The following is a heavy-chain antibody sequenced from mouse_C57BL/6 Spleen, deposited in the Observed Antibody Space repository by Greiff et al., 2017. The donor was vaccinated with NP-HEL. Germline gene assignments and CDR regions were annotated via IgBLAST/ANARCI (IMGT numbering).Heavy chain of an antibody. CDR2: IYPGDGDT. D-gene: IGHD1-1*01. Sequence: LVESGAELVKPGASVKISCKASGYAFSSYWMNWVKQRPGKGLEWIGQIYPGDGDTDYNGKFKGKATLTADKSSSTAYMQLSSLTSEDSAVYFCARDGSSYSYYAMDYWGQGTSVTVSS. J-gene: IGHJ4*01. CDR1: GYAFSSYW. CDR3: ARDGSSYSYYAMDY. V-gene: IGHV1-80*01.